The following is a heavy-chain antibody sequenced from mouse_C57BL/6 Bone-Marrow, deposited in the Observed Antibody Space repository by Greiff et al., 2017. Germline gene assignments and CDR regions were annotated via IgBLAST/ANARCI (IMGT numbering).Heavy chain of an antibody. CDR3: ARYYYGSSPWFAY. J-gene: IGHJ3*01. CDR2: IRNKANGYTT. D-gene: IGHD1-1*01. V-gene: IGHV7-3*01. CDR1: GFTFTDYY. Sequence: EVQVVESGGGLVQPGGSLSLSCAASGFTFTDYYMSWVRQPPGKALEWLGFIRNKANGYTTEYSASVKGRFTISRDNSQSILYLQMNALRAEDSATYYCARYYYGSSPWFAYWGQGTLVTVSA.